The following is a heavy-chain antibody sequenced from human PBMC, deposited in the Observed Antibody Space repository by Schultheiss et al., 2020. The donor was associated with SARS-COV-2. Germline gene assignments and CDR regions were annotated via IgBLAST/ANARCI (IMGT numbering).Heavy chain of an antibody. CDR3: ARVGRSTTDVEMATIPFFDY. J-gene: IGHJ4*02. V-gene: IGHV3-74*01. CDR1: GFTFSSYA. D-gene: IGHD5-24*01. Sequence: GGSLRLSCAASGFTFSSYAMSWVRQAPGKGLVWVSRINSDGSSTSYADSVKGRFTISRDNAKNTLYLQMNSLRAEDTAVYYCARVGRSTTDVEMATIPFFDYWGQGTLVTVSS. CDR2: INSDGSST.